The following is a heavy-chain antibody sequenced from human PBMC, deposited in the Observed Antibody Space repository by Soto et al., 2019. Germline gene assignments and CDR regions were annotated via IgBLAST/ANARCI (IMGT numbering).Heavy chain of an antibody. V-gene: IGHV4-59*12. D-gene: IGHD6-19*01. CDR1: GGSISSYY. J-gene: IGHJ4*02. CDR2: IYYSGSV. Sequence: SETLSLTCTVSGGSISSYYWSWIRQPPGKGLEWIAYIYYSGSVNYNPSLKSRVTISIDRSKNLFSLQLTSVTAADTAVYYCASAGGLGAVAADYWGQGTLVTVSS. CDR3: ASAGGLGAVAADY.